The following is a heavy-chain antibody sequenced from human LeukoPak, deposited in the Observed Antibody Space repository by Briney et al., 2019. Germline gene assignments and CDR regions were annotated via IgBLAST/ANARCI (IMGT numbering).Heavy chain of an antibody. CDR1: GFTFSSYA. CDR3: AKNPLKVPAATPHY. V-gene: IGHV3-23*01. D-gene: IGHD2-2*01. CDR2: ISGSGGST. J-gene: IGHJ4*02. Sequence: GGSLRLSCAASGFTFSSYAMSWVRQAPGKGLEWVSAISGSGGSTYYADSGKGRFTVTIANSKNTLSLQMNSLRAEATAVYYCAKNPLKVPAATPHYWGQGTLVTVSS.